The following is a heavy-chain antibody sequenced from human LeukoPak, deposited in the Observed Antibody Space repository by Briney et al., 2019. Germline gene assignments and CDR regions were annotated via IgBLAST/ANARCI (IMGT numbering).Heavy chain of an antibody. D-gene: IGHD5-18*01. Sequence: GGSLRLSCAASGFTFSSYWMSWVRQAPGKGREWVANIKQDGSEKYYVDSVKGRFTISRDNAKNSLYLQINSLRAEDTAVYYCARDQELWPSDALDIWGQGTMVTVSS. J-gene: IGHJ3*02. CDR2: IKQDGSEK. CDR3: ARDQELWPSDALDI. CDR1: GFTFSSYW. V-gene: IGHV3-7*03.